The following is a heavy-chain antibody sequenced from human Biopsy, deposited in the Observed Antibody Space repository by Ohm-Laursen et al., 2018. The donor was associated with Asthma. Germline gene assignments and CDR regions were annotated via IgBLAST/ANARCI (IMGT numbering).Heavy chain of an antibody. CDR1: GFTLRDYC. D-gene: IGHD3-3*02. Sequence: SLRLSCPASGFTLRDYCMSWVRQVPGKGLAWVANIKHDGSEKNHVDSLKGRFTNPRDNAKNSLYLQMNSLRAEDTAVYYCARTFHFWSPYHAEHYQLWGQGTLVTVSS. CDR2: IKHDGSEK. CDR3: ARTFHFWSPYHAEHYQL. J-gene: IGHJ1*01. V-gene: IGHV3-7*01.